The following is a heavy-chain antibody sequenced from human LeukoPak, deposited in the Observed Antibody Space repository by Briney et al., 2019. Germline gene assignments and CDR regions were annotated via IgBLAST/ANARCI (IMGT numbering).Heavy chain of an antibody. CDR3: AKSSMVRGVIVPFDY. CDR2: ILYDGSNK. V-gene: IGHV3-30*18. Sequence: GGSLRLSCAASGFTFSSYGMHWVRQAPGKGLEWVAVILYDGSNKYYADSVKGRFTISRDNSKNTLYLQMNSLRAEDTAVYYCAKSSMVRGVIVPFDYWGQGTLVTVSS. D-gene: IGHD3-10*01. CDR1: GFTFSSYG. J-gene: IGHJ4*02.